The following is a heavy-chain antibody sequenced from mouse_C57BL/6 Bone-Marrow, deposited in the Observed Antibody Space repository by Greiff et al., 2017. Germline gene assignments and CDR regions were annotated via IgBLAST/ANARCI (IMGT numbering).Heavy chain of an antibody. Sequence: QVQLKESGAELVRPGASVTLSCKASGYTFTDYEMHWVKQTPVHGLEWIGAIDPETGGTAYNQKFKGKAILTADNSSSTAYMELRSLTSEDSAVYYCTREGIYYDYDGGGPAWFAYWGQGTLVTVSA. D-gene: IGHD2-4*01. CDR2: IDPETGGT. V-gene: IGHV1-15*01. J-gene: IGHJ3*01. CDR3: TREGIYYDYDGGGPAWFAY. CDR1: GYTFTDYE.